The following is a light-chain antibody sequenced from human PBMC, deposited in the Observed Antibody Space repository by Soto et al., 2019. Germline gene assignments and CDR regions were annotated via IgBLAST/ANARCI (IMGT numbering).Light chain of an antibody. Sequence: ETVMTQSPATLSVSPGEGATLSCRASQTINNNLAWYQQKPGQAPRLLIYGASRRATGVPARFSGSGSGTEFTLNISSLQSEDFAVYYCQHYNNGPRFGQGTKV. CDR2: GAS. V-gene: IGKV3-15*01. CDR1: QTINNN. J-gene: IGKJ1*01. CDR3: QHYNNGPR.